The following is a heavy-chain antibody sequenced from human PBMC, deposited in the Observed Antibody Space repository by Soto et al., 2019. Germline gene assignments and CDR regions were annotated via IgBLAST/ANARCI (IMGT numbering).Heavy chain of an antibody. CDR2: MNAKSGDT. Sequence: ASVKVSGKASGYTFSDFDINWLRQASGQGPEWMGWMNAKSGDTFFPQRFQGKFNMTWDTSLSTAYMEVGSLTSDDTAIYYCARGTPFNYIGYDVWGHRTTVSDSS. CDR3: ARGTPFNYIGYDV. D-gene: IGHD4-4*01. J-gene: IGHJ6*02. V-gene: IGHV1-8*01. CDR1: GYTFSDFD.